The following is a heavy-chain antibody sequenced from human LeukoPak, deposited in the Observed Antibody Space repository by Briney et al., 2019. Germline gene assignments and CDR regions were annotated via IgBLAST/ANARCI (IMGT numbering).Heavy chain of an antibody. CDR3: ARDLVTVTKGFDI. CDR2: ISYIGST. Sequence: PSEPLSLPFAVSADSFSSHYWTWIRPPPGKGLEWIGYISYIGSTNYNPSLKSRVTISIDTSKNQFSLKLSSVTAADTAVYYCARDLVTVTKGFDIWGQGTMVSVSS. V-gene: IGHV4-59*11. D-gene: IGHD4-17*01. J-gene: IGHJ3*02. CDR1: ADSFSSHY.